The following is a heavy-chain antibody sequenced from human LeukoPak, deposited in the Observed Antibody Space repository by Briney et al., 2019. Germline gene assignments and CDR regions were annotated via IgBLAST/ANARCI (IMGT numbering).Heavy chain of an antibody. CDR2: INPNSGGT. D-gene: IGHD2-15*01. CDR1: GYTFTGYY. CDR3: ARDRGSPDAFDI. J-gene: IGHJ3*02. Sequence: ASVKVSCKASGYTFTGYYMHWVRQAPGQGLEWMGWINPNSGGTNYAQRFQGWVTMTRDTSISTAYMELSRLRSDDTAVYYCARDRGSPDAFDIWAKGQWSPSLQ. V-gene: IGHV1-2*04.